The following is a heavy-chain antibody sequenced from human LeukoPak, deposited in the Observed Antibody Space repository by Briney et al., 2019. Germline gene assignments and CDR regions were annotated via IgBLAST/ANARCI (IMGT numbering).Heavy chain of an antibody. CDR2: ISAYNGNT. J-gene: IGHJ4*02. CDR1: GYTFTSYG. CDR3: ARVNTMVRGAHGFRMLSDY. Sequence: ASVKVSCKASGYTFTSYGISWVRQAPGQGLEWMGWISAYNGNTNYAQKLQGRVTMTTDTSTSTAYMELRSLRSDDTAVYYCARVNTMVRGAHGFRMLSDYWGQGTLVTVSS. V-gene: IGHV1-18*01. D-gene: IGHD3-10*01.